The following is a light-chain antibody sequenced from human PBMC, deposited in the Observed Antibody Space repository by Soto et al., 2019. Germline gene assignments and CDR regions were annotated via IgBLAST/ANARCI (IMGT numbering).Light chain of an antibody. Sequence: DIQITQSPSSLSASVGDRVTITCRASQSISRYLNWYQQKPGKAPKLLIYAAPSLQSGVPSRFSGSGSGTDFTLTITSLKPEEFATYYCQPSYSTPLVGGGTKGAIK. CDR3: QPSYSTPL. J-gene: IGKJ4*01. CDR1: QSISRY. CDR2: AAP. V-gene: IGKV1-39*01.